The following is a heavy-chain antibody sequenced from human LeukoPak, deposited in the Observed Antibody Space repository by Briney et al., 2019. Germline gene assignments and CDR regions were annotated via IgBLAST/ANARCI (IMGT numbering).Heavy chain of an antibody. J-gene: IGHJ3*02. CDR3: VRGLGHAFDI. Sequence: SQTLSLTCAISGDSVSSNSETWSWIRQSPSRGLEWLGRTNYRSKWYNDDAVSVKSRITISPDTPKNQSSLQLSSVTPEDTAVYYCVRGLGHAFDIWGQGTMVNVSS. D-gene: IGHD5/OR15-5a*01. CDR2: TNYRSKWYN. CDR1: GDSVSSNSET. V-gene: IGHV6-1*01.